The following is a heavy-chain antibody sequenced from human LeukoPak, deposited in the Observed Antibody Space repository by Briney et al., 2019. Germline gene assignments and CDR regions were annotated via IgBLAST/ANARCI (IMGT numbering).Heavy chain of an antibody. V-gene: IGHV3-53*01. J-gene: IGHJ4*02. Sequence: GGSLRLSCAASGFTVSSNYLSWVRQAPGKGLEWVSVIYSGGSTYYADSVKGRFTISRDNSRSTLYLQMNNLRAEDTAVYYCARAYYYDSSGYYPSPYYFDYWGQGTLVTVSS. CDR2: IYSGGST. CDR3: ARAYYYDSSGYYPSPYYFDY. D-gene: IGHD3-22*01. CDR1: GFTVSSNY.